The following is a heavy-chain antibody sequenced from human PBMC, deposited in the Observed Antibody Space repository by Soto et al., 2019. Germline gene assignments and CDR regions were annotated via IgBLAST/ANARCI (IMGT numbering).Heavy chain of an antibody. CDR2: IWYDGSNR. CDR1: GFIFSSYG. J-gene: IGHJ4*02. CDR3: AKDWALGGPQHY. Sequence: GGSLRLSCAACGFIFSSYGMHWVRQAPGKGLEWVAVIWYDGSNRYYADSVKGRFTISRDNSKNTMSIQMNSLRVEDTAIYYCAKDWALGGPQHYWGQGTLVTVSS. D-gene: IGHD3-16*01. V-gene: IGHV3-33*06.